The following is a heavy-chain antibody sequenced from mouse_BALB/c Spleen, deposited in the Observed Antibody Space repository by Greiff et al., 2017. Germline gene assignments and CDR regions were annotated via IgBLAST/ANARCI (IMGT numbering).Heavy chain of an antibody. V-gene: IGHV1-7*01. J-gene: IGHJ4*01. CDR1: GYTFTSYW. CDR3: AREGFTMITDYAMDY. Sequence: QVQLQQSGAELAKPGASVKMSCKASGYTFTSYWMHWVKQRPGQGLEWIGYINPSTGYTEYNQKFKDKATLTADKSSSTAYMQLSSLTSEDSAVYYCAREGFTMITDYAMDYWGQGTSVIVSS. CDR2: INPSTGYT. D-gene: IGHD2-4*01.